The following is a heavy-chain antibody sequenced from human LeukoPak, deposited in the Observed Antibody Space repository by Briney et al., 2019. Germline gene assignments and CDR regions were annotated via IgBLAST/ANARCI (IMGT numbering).Heavy chain of an antibody. CDR3: AKDVGSSWSYYFDY. CDR1: GFTFSSCT. V-gene: IGHV3-23*01. CDR2: ISGSGGST. Sequence: GFLRLSSAASGFTFSSCTMGWVRQAPGKGLEWVSAISGSGGSTYYADSVKGRFTISRDNSKNTLYLQMNSLRAEDTAVYYCAKDVGSSWSYYFDYWGQGTLVTVSS. J-gene: IGHJ4*02. D-gene: IGHD6-13*01.